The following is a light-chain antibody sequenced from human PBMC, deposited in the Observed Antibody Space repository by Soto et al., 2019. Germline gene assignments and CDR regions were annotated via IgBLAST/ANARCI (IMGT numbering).Light chain of an antibody. V-gene: IGLV1-44*01. CDR1: SXNIASNT. J-gene: IGLJ1*01. Sequence: QSVLTQPPSASGTPGQRVTVSCSGSSXNIASNTVNWYQQLPGTAPKLLIYSNDQRLSGVPDRFSASKSGTSASLAISGLQSEDEADYYCASWDDSLNGHVFGTGTKVTV. CDR3: ASWDDSLNGHV. CDR2: SND.